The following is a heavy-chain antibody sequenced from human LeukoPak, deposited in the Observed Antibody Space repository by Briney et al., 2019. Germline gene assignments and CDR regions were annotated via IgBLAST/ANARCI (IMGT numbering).Heavy chain of an antibody. CDR2: ISSSSSYI. J-gene: IGHJ4*02. Sequence: GGSLSLSCVASGFTFSIYRTSWVRQTPGGGREWVSSISSSSSYIYYADSAKGRFTISRDNAKTSLYLQMNSLRAEDTVVYYCAREGSGFDCWGQGTLVTVSS. CDR1: GFTFSIYR. CDR3: AREGSGFDC. D-gene: IGHD6-19*01. V-gene: IGHV3-21*01.